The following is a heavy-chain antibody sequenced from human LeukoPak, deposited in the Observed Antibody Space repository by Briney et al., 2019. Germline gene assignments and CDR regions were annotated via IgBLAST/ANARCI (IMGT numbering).Heavy chain of an antibody. V-gene: IGHV1-69*13. D-gene: IGHD2-21*01. J-gene: IGHJ6*02. CDR3: ATRVRVRAHLAAEDCDYPNIMDV. CDR1: GGTFSGYG. Sequence: SVKVSYNASGGTFSGYGLSWVRQAPAQGLEWMGGIIPIFRPTKYAQKSLGSVTITADEYTHTAHMELSRLSSEDTAVFYCATRVRVRAHLAAEDCDYPNIMDVWGQGTTVTISS. CDR2: IIPIFRPT.